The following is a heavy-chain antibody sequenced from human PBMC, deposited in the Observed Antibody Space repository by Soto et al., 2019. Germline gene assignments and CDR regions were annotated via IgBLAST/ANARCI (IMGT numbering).Heavy chain of an antibody. J-gene: IGHJ4*02. D-gene: IGHD3-22*01. CDR1: GGTFSSYA. V-gene: IGHV1-69*13. CDR3: ARSPDSSGYYEYYFDY. Sequence: ASVKVSCKASGGTFSSYAISWVRQAPGQGLEWMGGIIPIFGTANYAQKFQGRVTITADESTSTAYMELSSLRSEDTAVYYCARSPDSSGYYEYYFDYWGQGTLVTVSS. CDR2: IIPIFGTA.